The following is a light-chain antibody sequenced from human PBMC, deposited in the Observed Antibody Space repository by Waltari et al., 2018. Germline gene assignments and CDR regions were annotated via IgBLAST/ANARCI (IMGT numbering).Light chain of an antibody. CDR3: ASWDDSLSVGV. V-gene: IGLV1-47*01. J-gene: IGLJ3*02. Sequence: QSVLTQPPSASGTPGQRVTIPCSGSISNLGTNSVYWYQQFPGTAPKLLIQRNNQRPSGVPDRFSGSKSGTSASLAISGLRSEDEADYYCASWDDSLSVGVFGGGTKLTVL. CDR1: ISNLGTNS. CDR2: RNN.